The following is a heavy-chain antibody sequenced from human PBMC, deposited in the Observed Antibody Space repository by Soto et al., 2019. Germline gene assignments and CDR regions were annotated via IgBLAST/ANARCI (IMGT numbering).Heavy chain of an antibody. V-gene: IGHV3-30-3*01. J-gene: IGHJ6*02. CDR3: PRAQRRSSEYPHLYYYYGMDV. CDR2: ISYDGSNK. D-gene: IGHD2-2*02. Sequence: PGGSLRLSCAASGFTFSSYAMHWVRQAPGKGLEWVAVISYDGSNKYYADSVKGRFTISRDNSKDTVYLQMNSLRAEDTAVYYCPRAQRRSSEYPHLYYYYGMDVWGQRTTVSVSS. CDR1: GFTFSSYA.